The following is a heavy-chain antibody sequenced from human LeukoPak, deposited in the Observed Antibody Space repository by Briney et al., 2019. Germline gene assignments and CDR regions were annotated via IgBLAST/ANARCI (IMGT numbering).Heavy chain of an antibody. Sequence: SQTLSLTCTVSGYSISSGYFWGWIRQPPGKGLEWIGTIYNSGSTYYNASLESRVTISVDTSKNQFSLKLSSVTAADTAVYYCPRAYSSSWYFNWFDPWGQGTLVTVSS. J-gene: IGHJ5*02. V-gene: IGHV4-38-2*02. CDR1: GYSISSGYF. D-gene: IGHD6-13*01. CDR3: PRAYSSSWYFNWFDP. CDR2: IYNSGST.